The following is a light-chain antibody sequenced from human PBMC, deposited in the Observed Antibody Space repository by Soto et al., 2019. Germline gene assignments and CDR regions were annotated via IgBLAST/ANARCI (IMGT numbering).Light chain of an antibody. CDR3: QQFNSYPIT. CDR1: QAIRGA. J-gene: IGKJ5*01. Sequence: AIPLTQSPSSLSASVGDRVTITCRASQAIRGAVAWYQQKPGKAPKILIYDVSTLESGVPSRFSGSSSGTDYNLTISSLQPVDFGTYYCQQFNSYPITFGQGTRLEIK. V-gene: IGKV1-13*02. CDR2: DVS.